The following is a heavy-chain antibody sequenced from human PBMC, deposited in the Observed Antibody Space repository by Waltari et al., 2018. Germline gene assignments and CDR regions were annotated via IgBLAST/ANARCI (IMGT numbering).Heavy chain of an antibody. CDR1: GGSLSSGGYY. V-gene: IGHV4-31*03. J-gene: IGHJ5*02. CDR3: ARDRDSGSYFRWFDP. Sequence: QVQLQESGPGLVKPSQTLSLPCTFPGGSLSSGGYYWTWIRQHPGKGLEWIGYIYYSGSTYYNPSLKSRVTISVDTSKNQCSLKLSSVTAADTAVYYCARDRDSGSYFRWFDPWGQGTLVTVSS. CDR2: IYYSGST. D-gene: IGHD1-26*01.